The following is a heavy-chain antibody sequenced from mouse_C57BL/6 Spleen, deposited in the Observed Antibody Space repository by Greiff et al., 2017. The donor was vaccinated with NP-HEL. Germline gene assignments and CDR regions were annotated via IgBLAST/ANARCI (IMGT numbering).Heavy chain of an antibody. D-gene: IGHD1-1*01. CDR2: ISDGGSYT. CDR1: GFTFSSYA. V-gene: IGHV5-4*01. Sequence: VQLKQSGGGLVKPGGSLKLSCAASGFTFSSYAMSWVRQTPEKRLEWVATISDGGSYTYYPDNVKGRFTISRDNAKNNLYLQMSHLKSEDTAMYYCARDRDYYGSSSLFDYWGQGTTLTVSS. CDR3: ARDRDYYGSSSLFDY. J-gene: IGHJ2*01.